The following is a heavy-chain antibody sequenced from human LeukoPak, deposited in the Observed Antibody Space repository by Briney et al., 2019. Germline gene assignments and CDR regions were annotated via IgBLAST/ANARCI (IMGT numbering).Heavy chain of an antibody. CDR3: APGSYEGYPIAVAGSVEGY. J-gene: IGHJ4*02. Sequence: GGSLRLSCAASGFTFDDYAMHWVRHAPGKGLEWVSGISWNSGSIGYADSVKGRFTISRDNAKNSLYLQMNSLRAEDTALYYCAPGSYEGYPIAVAGSVEGYWGQGTLVTVSS. CDR2: ISWNSGSI. CDR1: GFTFDDYA. D-gene: IGHD6-19*01. V-gene: IGHV3-9*01.